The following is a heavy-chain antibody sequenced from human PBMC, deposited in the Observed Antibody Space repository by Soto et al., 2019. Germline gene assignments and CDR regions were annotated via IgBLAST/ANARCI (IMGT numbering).Heavy chain of an antibody. D-gene: IGHD6-19*01. Sequence: SETLSLTCTVSGGSVSSGDYYWSWIRQPPGKGLEWIGYIYYSGSTYYNPSLKSRVTISVDTSKNQFSLKLSSVTAADTAVYYCARGATVAGVYYFDYWGQGTLVTVSS. J-gene: IGHJ4*02. V-gene: IGHV4-30-4*01. CDR2: IYYSGST. CDR3: ARGATVAGVYYFDY. CDR1: GGSVSSGDYY.